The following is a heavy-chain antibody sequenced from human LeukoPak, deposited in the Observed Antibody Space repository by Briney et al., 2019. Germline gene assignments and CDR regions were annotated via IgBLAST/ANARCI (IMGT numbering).Heavy chain of an antibody. D-gene: IGHD3-22*01. J-gene: IGHJ4*02. V-gene: IGHV1-46*01. CDR2: INPSGGST. Sequence: GASVKVSCKASGYTFTSYYMHWVRQAPGQGLEWMGIINPSGGSTSYAQKFQGRVTMTRDTSTSTVYMELSSLRSEDTAVYYCARARNAWITMIVVGKGGFDYWGQGTLVTVSS. CDR3: ARARNAWITMIVVGKGGFDY. CDR1: GYTFTSYY.